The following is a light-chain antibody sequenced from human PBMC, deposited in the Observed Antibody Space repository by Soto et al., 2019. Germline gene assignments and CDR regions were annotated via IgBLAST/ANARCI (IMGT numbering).Light chain of an antibody. CDR1: QSVSSN. Sequence: ELVLTQSPGRLSLSPGERASFACRSSQSVSSNYLAWYQQKPGQAPRLLIYGASTRATGVPARFSGSWSGTEFTLTSSSLQSEDFAVYYGQHRSGWTAISIGQGTRMEI. CDR3: QHRSGWTAIS. CDR2: GAS. V-gene: IGKV3-15*01. J-gene: IGKJ5*01.